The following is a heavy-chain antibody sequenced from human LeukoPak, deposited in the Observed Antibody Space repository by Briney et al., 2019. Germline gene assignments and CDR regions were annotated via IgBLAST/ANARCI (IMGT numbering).Heavy chain of an antibody. CDR2: IIPIFGTA. V-gene: IGHV1-69*05. CDR3: ARGAVAGLTFDY. CDR1: RGTFSSYA. J-gene: IGHJ4*02. Sequence: SVKVSCKASRGTFSSYAISWVRQAPGQGLEWMGGIIPIFGTANYAQKFQGRVTITTDESTSTAYMELSSLRSEDTAVYYCARGAVAGLTFDYWGQGTLVTVSS. D-gene: IGHD6-19*01.